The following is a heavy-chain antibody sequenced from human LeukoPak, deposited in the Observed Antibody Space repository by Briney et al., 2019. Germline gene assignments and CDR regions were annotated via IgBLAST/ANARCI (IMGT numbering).Heavy chain of an antibody. V-gene: IGHV1-2*02. CDR2: INPNSGGT. CDR3: ARGIVVVPAAMYVYFDY. J-gene: IGHJ4*02. CDR1: GYTFTGYY. D-gene: IGHD2-2*01. Sequence: GASVEVSCKASGYTFTGYYMHWVRQAPGQGLEWMGWINPNSGGTNYAQKFQGRVTMTTDTSTSTAYMELRSLRSDDTAVYYCARGIVVVPAAMYVYFDYWGQGTLVTVSS.